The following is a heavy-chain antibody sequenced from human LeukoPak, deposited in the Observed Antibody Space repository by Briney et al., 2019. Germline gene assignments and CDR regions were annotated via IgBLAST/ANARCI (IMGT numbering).Heavy chain of an antibody. CDR2: INPNSGGT. Sequence: ASVKVSCKASGYTFTGYYMHWVRQAPGQGLEWMGWINPNSGGTNYAQKFQGRVTMTRDTSISTAYMELSRLRSDDTAVYYCARAQLRGYSYGYFNYWGQGTLVTVSS. J-gene: IGHJ4*02. V-gene: IGHV1-2*02. CDR1: GYTFTGYY. D-gene: IGHD5-18*01. CDR3: ARAQLRGYSYGYFNY.